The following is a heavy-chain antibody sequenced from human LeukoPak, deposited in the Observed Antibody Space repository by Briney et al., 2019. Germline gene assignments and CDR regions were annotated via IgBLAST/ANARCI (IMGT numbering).Heavy chain of an antibody. V-gene: IGHV3-23*01. D-gene: IGHD3-10*01. J-gene: IGHJ5*02. Sequence: GEPLRLTCADSGFDFTRSAMTWVGQAPGRGLEWVASIGGAGVGITAGMTYYSDSVKGRFTISRDNSKNTLYLQMDSLRAEDTAIYCCSKGPDLLPIGDWFDPWARGSLVTVSS. CDR1: GFDFTRSA. CDR2: IGGAGVGITAGMT. CDR3: SKGPDLLPIGDWFDP.